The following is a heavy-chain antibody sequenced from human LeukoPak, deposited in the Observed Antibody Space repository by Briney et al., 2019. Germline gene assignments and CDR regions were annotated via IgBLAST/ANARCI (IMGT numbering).Heavy chain of an antibody. CDR3: AREKRAGTGGSMATFDL. CDR2: IWSDGNNK. V-gene: IGHV3-33*01. Sequence: PGGSLRLSCGASGFSFSTYGMHWVRQAPGKGLEWVAVIWSDGNNKYYAESVVGRFTISRVNSKNTLSLQMDSLRAEDTAVYYCAREKRAGTGGSMATFDLWGQGTLVTVSS. D-gene: IGHD7-27*01. CDR1: GFSFSTYG. J-gene: IGHJ3*01.